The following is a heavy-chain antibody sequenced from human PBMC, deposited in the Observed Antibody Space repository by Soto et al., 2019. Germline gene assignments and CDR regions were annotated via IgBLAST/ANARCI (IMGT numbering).Heavy chain of an antibody. J-gene: IGHJ4*02. CDR3: AKARACKIYYFDD. CDR1: GYTFTSYD. Sequence: ASVKVSCKASGYTFTSYDISCVRQHPGQGLEWMGWISAYNGNTNYAQKLPGRVTMSTDTSTSTAYLEVRSLRSKDTSLHYRAKARACKIYYFDDSPQGTFVTVSS. CDR2: ISAYNGNT. V-gene: IGHV1-18*04.